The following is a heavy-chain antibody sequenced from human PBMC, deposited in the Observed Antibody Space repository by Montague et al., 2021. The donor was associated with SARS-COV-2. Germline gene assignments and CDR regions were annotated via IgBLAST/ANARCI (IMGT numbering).Heavy chain of an antibody. CDR2: IYYSGST. CDR1: GGPVSSGSYY. CDR3: ARDPWRITIFGVVTRYGMDV. D-gene: IGHD3-3*01. J-gene: IGHJ6*02. V-gene: IGHV4-61*01. Sequence: SETLSLTCTVSGGPVSSGSYYWSWIRQPPGKGLEWIGYIYYSGSTNYNPSLKSRVTISVDTSKNQFSLKLSSATAADTAVYYCARDPWRITIFGVVTRYGMDVWGQGTTVTVSS.